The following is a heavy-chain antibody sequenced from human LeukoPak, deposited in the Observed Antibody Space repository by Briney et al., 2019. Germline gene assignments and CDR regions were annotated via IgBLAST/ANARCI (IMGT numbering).Heavy chain of an antibody. CDR2: FYSSGSA. V-gene: IGHV4-59*01. Sequence: PSETLSLTCTVSGGSINGYYWCWMRQPPGKGLEWIGNFYSSGSANYNPSLKSRVTISVETSKNQFSLKLSSVTAADTAVYYCARVFGYTYGHADYWGQGTLDTVSS. CDR3: ARVFGYTYGHADY. J-gene: IGHJ4*02. D-gene: IGHD5-18*01. CDR1: GGSINGYY.